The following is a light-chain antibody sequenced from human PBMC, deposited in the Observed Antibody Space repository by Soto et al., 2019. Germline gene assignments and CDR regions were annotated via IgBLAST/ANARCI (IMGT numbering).Light chain of an antibody. CDR1: QSVSKY. CDR2: DAS. J-gene: IGKJ4*01. V-gene: IGKV3-11*01. Sequence: TVLTQSPATLSLSPGERATLSCRASQSVSKYLAWYQQKPGQAPRLLIHDASNRATGIPARFSGSGSGTDFTLTISSLEPEDFGVYYCQQSSNWPQITFGGGTKVEIK. CDR3: QQSSNWPQIT.